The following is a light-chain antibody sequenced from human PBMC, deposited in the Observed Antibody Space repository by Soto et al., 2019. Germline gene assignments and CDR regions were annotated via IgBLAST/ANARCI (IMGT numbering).Light chain of an antibody. V-gene: IGLV4-69*01. CDR2: VNSDGSH. CDR3: QTWGAGIRV. Sequence: QLVLTQSPSASASLGASVKLTCTLSSGHSSYALAWHQQQPEKGPRYLLKVNSDGSHTKGDGIPDRFSGSSSGAERYLTISSLQSEDEADYYCQTWGAGIRVFGGGTKVTVL. CDR1: SGHSSYA. J-gene: IGLJ3*02.